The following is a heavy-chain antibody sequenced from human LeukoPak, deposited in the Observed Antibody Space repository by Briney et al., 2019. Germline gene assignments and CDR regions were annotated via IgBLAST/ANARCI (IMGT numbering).Heavy chain of an antibody. CDR3: ARARGARGSYLPLFDF. V-gene: IGHV4-59*01. D-gene: IGHD1-26*01. CDR2: VYYTGTT. CDR1: GGSISGYY. J-gene: IGHJ4*02. Sequence: PSETLSLTCTVSGGSISGYYWSWIRQPPGKRLEWIAYVYYTGTTTYNPSLRSRVTISVDRSTNQFSLNLYSVKAADTAVYYCARARGARGSYLPLFDFWGQGTLVSASS.